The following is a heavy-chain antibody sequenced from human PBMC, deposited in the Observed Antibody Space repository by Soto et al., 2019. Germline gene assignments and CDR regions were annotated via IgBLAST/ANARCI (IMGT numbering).Heavy chain of an antibody. CDR3: AREGTYGSGRPT. Sequence: QVQLVQSGAEVKKPGSSVKVSCKASGGTFSSYTISWVRQAPGQGLEWMGRIIPILGIANYAQKFQGRVTIPADKSTSPAYMELSSLRSEDTAVYYCAREGTYGSGRPTWGQGTLVIVSS. CDR2: IIPILGIA. J-gene: IGHJ5*02. V-gene: IGHV1-69*08. D-gene: IGHD3-10*01. CDR1: GGTFSSYT.